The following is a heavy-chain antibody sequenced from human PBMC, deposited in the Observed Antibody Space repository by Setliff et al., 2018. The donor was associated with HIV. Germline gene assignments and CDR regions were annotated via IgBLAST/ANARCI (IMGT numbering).Heavy chain of an antibody. CDR2: IYPNTGGT. V-gene: IGHV1-2*02. J-gene: IGHJ6*02. D-gene: IGHD3-22*01. Sequence: ASVKVSCKASGYTFTEFYVHWVRQAPGEGLEWIGWIYPNTGGTNYAQKFQGRVTMTRDTSIRTAYMELRMLTSDDTAIYFCARSFPYYYESSGLYAMDVWGQGTTVTVSS. CDR1: GYTFTEFY. CDR3: ARSFPYYYESSGLYAMDV.